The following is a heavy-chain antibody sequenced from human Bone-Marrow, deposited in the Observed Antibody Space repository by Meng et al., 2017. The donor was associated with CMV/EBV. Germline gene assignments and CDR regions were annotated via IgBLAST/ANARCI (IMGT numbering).Heavy chain of an antibody. CDR1: GFTFSSYS. Sequence: GESLKISCAASGFTFSSYSMNWVRQAPGKGLEWVSSISSSSSYIYYADSVKGRFTISRDNSKNTLYLQMNSLRAEDTAVYYCARDRIRGIVVVPAAVMDVWGQGTTVTASS. V-gene: IGHV3-21*01. CDR3: ARDRIRGIVVVPAAVMDV. CDR2: ISSSSSYI. D-gene: IGHD2-2*01. J-gene: IGHJ6*02.